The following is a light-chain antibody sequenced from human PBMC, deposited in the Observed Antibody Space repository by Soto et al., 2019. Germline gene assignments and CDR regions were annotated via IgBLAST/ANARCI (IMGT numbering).Light chain of an antibody. CDR2: EVS. CDR3: SSYTPHPPGV. Sequence: QSALTQPASVSGSPGQSITISCTGTSSDVGAYDYVSWYQQHPGTAPKLIISEVSNRPSGVSDRFSGSKSANTASLTISGLQAEAGADYYCSSYTPHPPGVFGGGTKLPVL. J-gene: IGLJ3*02. CDR1: SSDVGAYDY. V-gene: IGLV2-14*01.